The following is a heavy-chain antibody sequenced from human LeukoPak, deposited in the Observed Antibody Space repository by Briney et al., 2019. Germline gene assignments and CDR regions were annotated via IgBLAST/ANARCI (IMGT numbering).Heavy chain of an antibody. CDR2: IYYRGST. J-gene: IGHJ5*02. CDR1: GGSISSYY. Sequence: PSETLSLTRTVSGGSISSYYWSWVPHPPGKGLEWSGYIYYRGSTDYKPSLKSRVTISVDTAKNQFSLQLSSVTAADAAVYYCARCNTMVRARWFDPWGQGTLVTVSS. V-gene: IGHV4-59*08. CDR3: ARCNTMVRARWFDP. D-gene: IGHD3-10*01.